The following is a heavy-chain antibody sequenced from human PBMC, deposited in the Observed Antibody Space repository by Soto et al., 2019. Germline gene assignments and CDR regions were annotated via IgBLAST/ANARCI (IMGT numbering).Heavy chain of an antibody. D-gene: IGHD4-4*01. V-gene: IGHV1-2*04. CDR3: ATRVGAYSTNYYYGMDV. CDR1: GYTFTGYY. J-gene: IGHJ6*02. Sequence: SVKVSCKASGYTFTGYYMHWVRQAPGQGLEWMGWINPNSGGTNYAQKFQGWVTMTRDTSISTAYMELSRLRSDDTAVYYCATRVGAYSTNYYYGMDVWGQGTTVTVSS. CDR2: INPNSGGT.